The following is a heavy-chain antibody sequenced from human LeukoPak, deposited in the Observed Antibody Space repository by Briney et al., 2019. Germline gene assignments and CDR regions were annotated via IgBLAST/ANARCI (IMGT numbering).Heavy chain of an antibody. J-gene: IGHJ3*02. CDR2: IWTNGNT. V-gene: IGHV4-61*02. D-gene: IGHD3-22*01. Sequence: PSGSLSLTCTVSGGAVSISSGSDYWRWMRQPAGRGLAWIGSIWTNGNTDYNPSLKSRVAISVDTSKNQCSLKLRSVTAAGTATYYCARGAYLYDSSGYYLFQEAFDIWGQGTMVTVSA. CDR3: ARGAYLYDSSGYYLFQEAFDI. CDR1: GGAVSISSGSDY.